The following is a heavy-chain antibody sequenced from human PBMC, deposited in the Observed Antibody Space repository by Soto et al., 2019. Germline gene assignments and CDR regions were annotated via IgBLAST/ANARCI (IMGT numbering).Heavy chain of an antibody. CDR2: IYYSGST. J-gene: IGHJ6*02. CDR1: GGSVSSDSYY. Sequence: PSETLSLTCTVSGGSVSSDSYYWSWIRQPPGKGLEWIGYIYYSGSTNYNPSLKSRVTISVDTSKNQFSLKLSSVTAADTAVYYCAREGGYSYGGGMDVWGQGTTVTVSS. V-gene: IGHV4-61*01. CDR3: AREGGYSYGGGMDV. D-gene: IGHD5-18*01.